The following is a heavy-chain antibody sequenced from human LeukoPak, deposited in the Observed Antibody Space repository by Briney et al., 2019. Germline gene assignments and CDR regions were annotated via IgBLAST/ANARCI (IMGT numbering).Heavy chain of an antibody. CDR2: IWCDGNNT. CDR1: GFTFRNYA. V-gene: IGHV3-33*03. Sequence: GGSLRLSCAASGFTFRNYAMNWVRQAPGKGLEWVAVIWCDGNNTYYADSVKGRFTISKDNSKNPLSLQMNRLRTDETPMYYWAKEWKTGPKVYLGLDVWGQGTPVTVSS. CDR3: AKEWKTGPKVYLGLDV. J-gene: IGHJ6*02. D-gene: IGHD1-1*01.